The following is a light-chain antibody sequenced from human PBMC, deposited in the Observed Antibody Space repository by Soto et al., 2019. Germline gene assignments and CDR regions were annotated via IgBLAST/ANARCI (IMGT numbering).Light chain of an antibody. J-gene: IGLJ1*01. CDR3: KSYAGSNTYV. CDR2: EVV. V-gene: IGLV2-8*01. Sequence: QTALTQAPAASVSAGQSVTISCAATKGHIGVYDFVAWYQHHPGKAPRLIIYEVVQRPSGVPDRFSGSKSGNTASLTVSGLQAADEADYFCKSYAGSNTYVYGSGTKVTVL. CDR1: KGHIGVYDF.